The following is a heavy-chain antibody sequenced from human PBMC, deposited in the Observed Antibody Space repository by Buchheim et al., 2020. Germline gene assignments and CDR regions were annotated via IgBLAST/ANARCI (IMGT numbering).Heavy chain of an antibody. J-gene: IGHJ4*02. D-gene: IGHD6-19*01. V-gene: IGHV3-23*01. CDR2: ISGSGAGT. CDR3: ARDPPNSGWALDY. CDR1: GFTFSSYP. Sequence: EVQLLESGGGLVQPGGSPRLSCAASGFTFSSYPMSWVRQAPGKGLEWVSAISGSGAGTSYADSVKGRFTMSRDNSKNTLYLEMNSLRGEDTAVYYCARDPPNSGWALDYWGQGTL.